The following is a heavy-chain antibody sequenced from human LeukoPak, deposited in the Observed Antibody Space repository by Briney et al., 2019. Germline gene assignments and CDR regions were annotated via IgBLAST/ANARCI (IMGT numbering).Heavy chain of an antibody. Sequence: SETLSLTCSISGGSLSDYYWNWIRQPPGKGLEWIGYIYDSGSTNYNPSLHSRVTMSIDTSKNQFSLKLSSVTAADTAVYYCARLTTPNTPKIFGVVRSYYYYYCYMDVWGKGTTVTVSS. D-gene: IGHD3-3*01. CDR3: ARLTTPNTPKIFGVVRSYYYYYCYMDV. J-gene: IGHJ6*03. CDR1: GGSLSDYY. CDR2: IYDSGST. V-gene: IGHV4-59*08.